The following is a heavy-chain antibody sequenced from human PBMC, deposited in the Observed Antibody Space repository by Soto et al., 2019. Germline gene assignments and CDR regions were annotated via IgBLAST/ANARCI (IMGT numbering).Heavy chain of an antibody. CDR2: INESGST. J-gene: IGHJ4*02. CDR1: GQSFSGHS. CDR3: ARGSGIVALPGELEDVKYDY. D-gene: IGHD1-1*01. Sequence: QVQLQQWGAGLVKPSETLSLSCAVYGQSFSGHSWAWIRQPPGKGLEWIGEINESGSTYYNPSLKSRVTISTDTYKNQFSLQLSSVSAADTAAYFCARGSGIVALPGELEDVKYDYWGQGTLVNVSS. V-gene: IGHV4-34*01.